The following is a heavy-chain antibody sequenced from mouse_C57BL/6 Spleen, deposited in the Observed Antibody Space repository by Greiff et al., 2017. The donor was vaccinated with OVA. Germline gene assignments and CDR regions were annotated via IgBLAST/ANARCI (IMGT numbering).Heavy chain of an antibody. V-gene: IGHV2-2*01. D-gene: IGHD2-5*01. J-gene: IGHJ4*01. CDR1: GFSLTSYG. CDR3: ARTIVTTNYYAMDY. Sequence: VQGVESGPGLVQPSQSLSITCTVSGFSLTSYGVHWVRQSPGKGLEWLGVIWSGGSTDYNAAFISRLSISKDNSKSQVFFKMNSLQADDTAIYYCARTIVTTNYYAMDYWGQGTSVTVSS. CDR2: IWSGGST.